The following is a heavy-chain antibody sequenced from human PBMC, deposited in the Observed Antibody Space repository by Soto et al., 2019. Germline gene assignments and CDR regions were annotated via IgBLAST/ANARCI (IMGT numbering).Heavy chain of an antibody. J-gene: IGHJ6*02. Sequence: QVQLQESGPGLVKPSQTLSLTCSVSGVSVSSDIYYWSWIRHHPGKGLVWIGYIYYSGNTYYNPSLGCRVTISLDTSKNHCSLRLRSVTPADTAVYYCARYPVVVVPAANYGLDVWGQGTTVTVSS. CDR1: GVSVSSDIYY. CDR3: ARYPVVVVPAANYGLDV. V-gene: IGHV4-31*03. CDR2: IYYSGNT. D-gene: IGHD2-2*01.